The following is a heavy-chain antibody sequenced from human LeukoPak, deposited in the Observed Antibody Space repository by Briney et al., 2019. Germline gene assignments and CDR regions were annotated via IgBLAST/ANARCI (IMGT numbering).Heavy chain of an antibody. D-gene: IGHD3-3*01. J-gene: IGHJ1*01. CDR3: ARGLPKAVFGMVIED. CDR2: MNTNSGNT. Sequence: GVSVNVSCKASGYPFTIYNVNWVRQATGQGLEWMGWMNTNSGNTGYSQNFQGRVTMTRDTSISTAYMELSSLMSEDTAVYYCARGLPKAVFGMVIEDWGQGTLVTVSS. CDR1: GYPFTIYN. V-gene: IGHV1-8*01.